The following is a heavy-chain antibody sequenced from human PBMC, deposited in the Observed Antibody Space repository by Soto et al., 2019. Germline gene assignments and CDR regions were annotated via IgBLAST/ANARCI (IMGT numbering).Heavy chain of an antibody. D-gene: IGHD3-3*01. CDR3: ARDRPGQYYDFWSGEGDAFDI. J-gene: IGHJ3*02. CDR1: GGSISSYY. CDR2: IYYSGST. Sequence: LSLTCTVSGGSISSYYWSWIRQPPGKGLEWIGYIYYSGSTNYNPSLKSRVTISVDTSKNQFSLKLSSVTAADTAVYYCARDRPGQYYDFWSGEGDAFDIWGQGTMVTVS. V-gene: IGHV4-59*01.